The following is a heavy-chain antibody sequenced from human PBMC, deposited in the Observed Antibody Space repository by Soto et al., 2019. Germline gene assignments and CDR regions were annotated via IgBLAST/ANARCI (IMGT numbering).Heavy chain of an antibody. D-gene: IGHD2-2*01. V-gene: IGHV1-69*01. CDR1: GGTFSSYA. CDR2: IIPIFGIA. Sequence: QVQLVQSGAEVKKPGSSVKVSCKASGGTFSSYAISWVRQAPGQGLEWMGGIIPIFGIANYAQKFQGRVTITADESTSTAYMELSSLRSEDTAVYYCARALYQSQLLRPAVYYFDYWGQGTLVTVSS. J-gene: IGHJ4*02. CDR3: ARALYQSQLLRPAVYYFDY.